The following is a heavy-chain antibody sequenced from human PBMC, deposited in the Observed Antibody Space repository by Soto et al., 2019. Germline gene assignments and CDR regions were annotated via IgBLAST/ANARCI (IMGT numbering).Heavy chain of an antibody. CDR3: ARALILTGYYIRDAFDI. D-gene: IGHD3-9*01. J-gene: IGHJ3*02. CDR1: GGSISSYY. Sequence: ASETLSLTCTVSGGSISSYYWSWIRQPPGKGLEWIGYIYYSGSTNYNPSLKSRVTISVDTSKNQFSLKLSSVTAADTAVYYCARALILTGYYIRDAFDIWGQGTMVTVS. V-gene: IGHV4-59*01. CDR2: IYYSGST.